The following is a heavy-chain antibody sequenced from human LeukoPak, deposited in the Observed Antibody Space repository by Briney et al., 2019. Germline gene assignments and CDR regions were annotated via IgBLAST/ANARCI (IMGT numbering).Heavy chain of an antibody. CDR3: PKAVRGVMRSYFDY. J-gene: IGHJ4*02. V-gene: IGHV3-23*01. CDR1: GFTFSSYA. D-gene: IGHD3-10*01. Sequence: TGGSLRLSCAASGFTFSSYAMSWVRRAPGKGLEWVSAISGSGGSTYYADSVKGRFTISRDNSKNTLYLQMNSLRDDDTAVYYCPKAVRGVMRSYFDYWGQGTLVTVSS. CDR2: ISGSGGST.